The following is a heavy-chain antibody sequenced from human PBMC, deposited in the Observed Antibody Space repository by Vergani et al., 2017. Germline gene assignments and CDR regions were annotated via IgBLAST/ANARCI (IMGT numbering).Heavy chain of an antibody. D-gene: IGHD3-3*01. Sequence: EVQLLESGGGLVQPGGSLRLSCAASGFTFSSYAMSWVRQAPGKGLEWVSAISGSGGSTSYADSVKGRFTISRDNSKNTLYLQMNSLRAEDTAVYYCAKGGVKNDFWSGYYTGFVTVPSDQIDPWGQGTMVTVSS. CDR3: AKGGVKNDFWSGYYTGFVTVPSDQIDP. V-gene: IGHV3-23*01. CDR1: GFTFSSYA. J-gene: IGHJ5*02. CDR2: ISGSGGST.